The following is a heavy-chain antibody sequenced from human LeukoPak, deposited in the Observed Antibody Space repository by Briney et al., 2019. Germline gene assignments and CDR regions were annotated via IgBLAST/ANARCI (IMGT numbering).Heavy chain of an antibody. Sequence: GGSLRLSCAASGLTFTNYAMSWVRQAPGKGLEWVSDISGSGDFTYYADSVKGRFTISRDKSKNTLYLQMNSLRAEDTAVYYCAKDGARDGYNYPDYWGQGTLVTVSS. J-gene: IGHJ4*02. CDR1: GLTFTNYA. D-gene: IGHD5-24*01. V-gene: IGHV3-23*01. CDR2: ISGSGDFT. CDR3: AKDGARDGYNYPDY.